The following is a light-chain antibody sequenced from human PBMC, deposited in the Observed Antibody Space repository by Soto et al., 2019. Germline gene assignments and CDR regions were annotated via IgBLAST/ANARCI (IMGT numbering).Light chain of an antibody. J-gene: IGLJ1*01. CDR2: SNT. CDR1: SSNIGINT. Sequence: QSVLTQPPSASGTPGQRVTISCSGSSSNIGINTVNWYHQLPGTAPKLLIYSNTQRPSGVPDRFSGSKSGTSASLAISGLQSEDEADYYCAAWDDSLDGYVFGTGTQLTVL. CDR3: AAWDDSLDGYV. V-gene: IGLV1-44*01.